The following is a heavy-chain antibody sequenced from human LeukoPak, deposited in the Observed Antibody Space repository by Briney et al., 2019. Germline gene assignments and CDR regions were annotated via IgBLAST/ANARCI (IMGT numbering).Heavy chain of an antibody. Sequence: SETLSLTCTVSGGSMSSYYWSWIRQPAGKGLEWIGRIYIYTSGSTNYNPSLKSRVTISVDKSKNQFSLNLSSVTAADTAVYYCARDIGGWTGFDYWGQGTLVTVSS. V-gene: IGHV4-4*07. J-gene: IGHJ4*02. CDR1: GGSMSSYY. CDR2: IYIYTSGST. D-gene: IGHD3-16*01. CDR3: ARDIGGWTGFDY.